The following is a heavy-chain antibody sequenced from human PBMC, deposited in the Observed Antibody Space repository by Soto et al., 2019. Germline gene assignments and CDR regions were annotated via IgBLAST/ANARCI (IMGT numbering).Heavy chain of an antibody. Sequence: PGESLKISCKGSGYSFTSYWISWVRQMPGKGLEWMGRIDPSHSYTNYSPSFQGHVTISADKSISTAYLQWSSLKASDTAMYYCARGAPSYMTTVTTHNWFDPWGQGTLVTVSS. CDR3: ARGAPSYMTTVTTHNWFDP. V-gene: IGHV5-10-1*01. J-gene: IGHJ5*02. D-gene: IGHD4-4*01. CDR1: GYSFTSYW. CDR2: IDPSHSYT.